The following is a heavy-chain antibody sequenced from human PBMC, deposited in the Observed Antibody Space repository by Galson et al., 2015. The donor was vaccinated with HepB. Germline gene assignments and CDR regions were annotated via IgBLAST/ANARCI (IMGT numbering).Heavy chain of an antibody. CDR3: ARDYRSGSDFDY. V-gene: IGHV3-21*01. Sequence: SLRVSCAASGFTFSSYSMNWVRQAPGEGLEWVSSISSGSIYIYYADSVKGRVTISRDNAKSSLYLQMNSLRSEDTAVYYCARDYRSGSDFDYWGQGTLVTVSS. CDR1: GFTFSSYS. D-gene: IGHD3-16*02. CDR2: ISSGSIYI. J-gene: IGHJ4*02.